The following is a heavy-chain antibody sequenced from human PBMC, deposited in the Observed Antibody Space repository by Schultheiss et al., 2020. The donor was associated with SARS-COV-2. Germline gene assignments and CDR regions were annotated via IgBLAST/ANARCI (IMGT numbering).Heavy chain of an antibody. CDR2: INPNGGST. CDR3: ARGIALAAALDH. V-gene: IGHV1-46*01. D-gene: IGHD6-19*01. CDR1: GYTFTSYY. Sequence: ASVKVSCKASGYTFTSYYVHWMRRAPGQGLEWMGVINPNGGSTSYSQKFQGRVTLTRETSTTTVYMELSSLRSEDTAVYYCARGIALAAALDHWGQGTLVTVSS. J-gene: IGHJ5*02.